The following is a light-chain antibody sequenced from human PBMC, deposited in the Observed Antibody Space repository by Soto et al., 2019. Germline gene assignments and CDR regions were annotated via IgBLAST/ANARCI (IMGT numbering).Light chain of an antibody. CDR2: NSS. J-gene: IGKJ1*01. Sequence: EIVLTQSPGTLSLSPGERATLSCRASQSVRSNYLAWYQQKPGQAPRLLLYNSSTRATGIPDRFSGSGSGTDFTLTISRLEPEDFALYYCQQYRDLPQTFGQGTKVEIK. V-gene: IGKV3-20*01. CDR3: QQYRDLPQT. CDR1: QSVRSNY.